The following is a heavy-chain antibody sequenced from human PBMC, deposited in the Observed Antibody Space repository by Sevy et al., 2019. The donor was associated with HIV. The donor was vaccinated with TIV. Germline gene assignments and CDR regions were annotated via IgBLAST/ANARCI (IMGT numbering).Heavy chain of an antibody. D-gene: IGHD3-3*01. V-gene: IGHV7-4-1*02. CDR2: INTNTGNP. J-gene: IGHJ6*02. CDR1: GYTFTSYA. Sequence: ASVNVSCKASGYTFTSYAMNWVRQAPGQGLEWMGWINTNTGNPTYAQGFTGRFVFSLDTSVSTAYLQISSLKAEDTAVYYCARARYDFWSGYYSYYYYGMDVWGQGTTVTISS. CDR3: ARARYDFWSGYYSYYYYGMDV.